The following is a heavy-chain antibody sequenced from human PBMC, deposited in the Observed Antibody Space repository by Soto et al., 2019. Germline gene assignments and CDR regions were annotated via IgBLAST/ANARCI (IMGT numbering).Heavy chain of an antibody. CDR2: VSYDGSFK. D-gene: IGHD2-2*01. CDR3: AKDSDQLLFDYYYYGMDV. CDR1: GFTFSKFG. J-gene: IGHJ6*02. Sequence: QVQLVESGGGVVQPGGSLRLSCAASGFTFSKFGIHWVRQAPGKGLEWVAVVSYDGSFKYYEDSVKGRFTISRDNSKNTLYLQMNSLRPEDTALYYCAKDSDQLLFDYYYYGMDVWGQGTTVTVSS. V-gene: IGHV3-30*18.